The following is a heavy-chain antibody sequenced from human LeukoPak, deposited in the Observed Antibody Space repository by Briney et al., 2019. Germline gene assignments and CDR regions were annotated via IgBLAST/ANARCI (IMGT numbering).Heavy chain of an antibody. CDR3: AKDXXSSGTYHDY. CDR1: GFTVSTYA. CDR2: INRSGGRT. D-gene: IGHD3-10*01. J-gene: IGHJ4*02. Sequence: QSGGSLRLSCAASGFTVSTYAMSWVRQAPGKGLEWVSGINRSGGRTYNADSVKGRFTISSDDSKNMLYLQMNNLRVGETAVYYCAKDXXSSGTYHDYWGQGTLVTVSS. V-gene: IGHV3-23*01.